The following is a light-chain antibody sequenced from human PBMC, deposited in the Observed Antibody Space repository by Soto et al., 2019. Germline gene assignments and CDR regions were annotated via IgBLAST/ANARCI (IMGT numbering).Light chain of an antibody. CDR2: DVS. CDR3: SSFTSSSTYV. V-gene: IGLV2-14*01. J-gene: IGLJ1*01. CDR1: SSDVGRYNY. Sequence: QSVLTQPASVSGSPGQSITISCTGTSSDVGRYNYVSWYQQHPGKAPKLTIYDVSNRPSGVSSRFSGSKSGNTASLTISGLQAEDEADYYCSSFTSSSTYVFGTGTKGTVL.